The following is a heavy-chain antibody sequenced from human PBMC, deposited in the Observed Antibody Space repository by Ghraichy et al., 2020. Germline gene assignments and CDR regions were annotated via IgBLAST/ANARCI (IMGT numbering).Heavy chain of an antibody. D-gene: IGHD6-13*01. CDR2: IYHSGNT. V-gene: IGHV4-38-2*02. Sequence: SETLSLTCTVSGYSISSGYYWGWIRQPPGKGLEWLGSIYHSGNTYYNPSLKSRVTMSVDTSKNQFSLNLNSVTAAADTAVYYCARGGGASSWSYFDYWGQGTLVTVSS. CDR3: ARGGGASSWSYFDY. J-gene: IGHJ4*02. CDR1: GYSISSGYY.